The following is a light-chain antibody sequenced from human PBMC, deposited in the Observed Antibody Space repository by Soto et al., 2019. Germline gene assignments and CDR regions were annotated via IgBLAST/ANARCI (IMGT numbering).Light chain of an antibody. CDR1: QGVSSY. CDR3: MQDYRFPWT. Sequence: IQLTQSPSSLSASVGDRVTISCRASQGVSSYLAWYQQKPGKAPKLLIYAASTLQSGVPSRFSGSGSGTDFTLTISSLRPEDFATYYCMQDYRFPWTFGQGTKVEI. CDR2: AAS. J-gene: IGKJ1*01. V-gene: IGKV1-9*01.